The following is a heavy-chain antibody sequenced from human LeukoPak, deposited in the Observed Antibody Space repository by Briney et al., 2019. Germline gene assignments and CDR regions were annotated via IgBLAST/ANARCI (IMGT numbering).Heavy chain of an antibody. CDR2: INPSGGST. D-gene: IGHD2-15*01. J-gene: IGHJ4*02. V-gene: IGHV1-46*01. CDR3: ARDVGSDY. CDR1: GYTFTSYY. Sequence: AAVKVSCKASGYTFTSYYMHWVRQAPGQGLEWMGIINPSGGSTSYAQKFQGRVTMTSDRSKSKVYLELSRLRLGATAVYYCARDVGSDYWGQGTLGTVSS.